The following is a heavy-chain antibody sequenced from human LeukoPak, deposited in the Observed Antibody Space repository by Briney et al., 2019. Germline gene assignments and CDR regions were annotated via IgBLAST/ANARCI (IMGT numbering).Heavy chain of an antibody. CDR3: ARWEAGY. CDR1: GFTVSSNY. J-gene: IGHJ4*02. V-gene: IGHV3-66*01. CDR2: IYSGGST. Sequence: GGSLRLSCAASGFTVSSNYMSWVRQAPGKGLEWVSVIYSGGSTYYADSVKGRFTISRDNAKSSLYLQMNNLRAEDTAVYYCARWEAGYWGQGTLVTVSS. D-gene: IGHD1-26*01.